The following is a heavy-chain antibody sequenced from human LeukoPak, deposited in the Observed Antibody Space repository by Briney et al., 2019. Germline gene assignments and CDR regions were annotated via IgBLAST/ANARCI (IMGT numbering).Heavy chain of an antibody. J-gene: IGHJ4*02. V-gene: IGHV4-34*01. CDR3: ARPSGPTAVNPFDY. CDR1: GFTVSRNY. D-gene: IGHD6-25*01. Sequence: PGGSLRLSCAASGFTVSRNYMSWVRQAPGKGLEWIGEINHSGSTNYNPSLKSRVTISVDTSKNQFSLKLSSVTAADTAVYYCARPSGPTAVNPFDYWGQGTLVTVSS. CDR2: INHSGST.